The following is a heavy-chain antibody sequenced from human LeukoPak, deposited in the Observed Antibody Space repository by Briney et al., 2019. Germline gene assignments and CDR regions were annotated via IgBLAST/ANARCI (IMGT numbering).Heavy chain of an antibody. J-gene: IGHJ6*03. V-gene: IGHV4-4*02. D-gene: IGHD1-26*01. CDR1: GGSISSRNW. CDR3: ARVVGANRDYYYYQMDV. Sequence: SGTLSLTCAVSGGSISSRNWWSWVRQPPGKGLEWIGEIHHSGSTNYNSSLKSRVTISVDESKNQFSLKLNSVTAADTAVYYCARVVGANRDYYYYQMDVWGKGTTVTVSS. CDR2: IHHSGST.